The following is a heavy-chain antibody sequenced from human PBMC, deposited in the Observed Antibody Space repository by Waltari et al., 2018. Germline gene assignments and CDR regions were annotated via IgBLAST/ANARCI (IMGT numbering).Heavy chain of an antibody. CDR1: GIGVSSHA. V-gene: IGHV3-30*01. CDR3: ARDGHSYFYGSWSDY. Sequence: QVQLVESGGGVVQPGKSLTLSCEVSGIGVSSHAMPWVRQAPGKGLEWVAVISFDGNNIYFADSVKGRFTINRDNSKNTLSLQMNSLTPEDTAIYYCARDGHSYFYGSWSDYWGQGTLVTVSS. D-gene: IGHD3-10*01. J-gene: IGHJ4*02. CDR2: ISFDGNNI.